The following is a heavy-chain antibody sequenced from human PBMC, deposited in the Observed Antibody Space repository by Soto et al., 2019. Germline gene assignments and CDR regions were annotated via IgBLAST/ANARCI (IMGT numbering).Heavy chain of an antibody. V-gene: IGHV3-23*01. CDR1: GFIFSNYA. CDR2: ISGSGSNT. D-gene: IGHD6-6*01. CDR3: VREASSSGLHLDH. J-gene: IGHJ4*02. Sequence: PGGSLRLSCAASGFIFSNYAMSWVRQAPGKGLEWVSFISGSGSNTYYADSVKGRFTISRGNSKNTLYLQMNSLRAEDAAVYYCVREASSSGLHLDHWGRGTLVTVS.